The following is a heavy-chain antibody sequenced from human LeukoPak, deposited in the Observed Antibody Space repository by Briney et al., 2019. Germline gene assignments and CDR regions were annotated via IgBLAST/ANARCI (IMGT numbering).Heavy chain of an antibody. Sequence: ASVMVSCKASGYTFTSYGISWVRQAPGQGLEWMGWISAYNGNTNYAQKLQGRVTMTTDTSTSTAYMELRSLRSDDTAVYYCARDLYDILTGYYTQYPTFDYWGQGTLVTVSS. CDR2: ISAYNGNT. CDR1: GYTFTSYG. J-gene: IGHJ4*02. D-gene: IGHD3-9*01. CDR3: ARDLYDILTGYYTQYPTFDY. V-gene: IGHV1-18*01.